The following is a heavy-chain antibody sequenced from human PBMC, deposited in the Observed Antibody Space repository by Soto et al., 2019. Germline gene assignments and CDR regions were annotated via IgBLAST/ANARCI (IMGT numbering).Heavy chain of an antibody. D-gene: IGHD3-10*01. CDR3: ARAGLLWFGEFPTGIDY. CDR2: IYYSGST. CDR1: GGSISSYY. J-gene: IGHJ4*02. V-gene: IGHV4-59*01. Sequence: PSEILSLTCTVSGGSISSYYWSWIRQPPGKGLEWIGYIYYSGSTNYNPSLKSRVTISVDTSKNQFSLKLSSVTAADTAVYYCARAGLLWFGEFPTGIDYWGQGTLVTVSS.